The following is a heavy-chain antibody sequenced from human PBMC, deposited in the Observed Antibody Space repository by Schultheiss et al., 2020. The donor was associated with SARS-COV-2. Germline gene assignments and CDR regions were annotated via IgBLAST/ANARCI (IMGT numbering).Heavy chain of an antibody. CDR1: GGSISSYY. J-gene: IGHJ5*02. CDR2: IYYSGST. CDR3: ARVGSSWYVWFDP. D-gene: IGHD6-13*01. Sequence: SQTLSLTCTVSGGSISSYYWGWIRQPPGKGLEWIGSIYYSGSTYYNPSLKSRVTISVDTSKNQFSLKLSSVTAADTAVYYCARVGSSWYVWFDPWGQGTLVTVSS. V-gene: IGHV4-39*07.